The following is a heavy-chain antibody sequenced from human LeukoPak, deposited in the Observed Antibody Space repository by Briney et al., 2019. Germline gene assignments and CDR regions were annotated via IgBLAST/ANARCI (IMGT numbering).Heavy chain of an antibody. Sequence: PSETLSLTCTVSGGSISSYYWSWIRQPPGKGLEWIGYIYYSGSTNYNPSLKSRVTISVDTSKNQFSLKLSSVTAAVTAVYYCARSFHSSSWYGLSLAFDIWGQGTMVTVSS. CDR1: GGSISSYY. D-gene: IGHD6-13*01. V-gene: IGHV4-59*01. J-gene: IGHJ3*02. CDR3: ARSFHSSSWYGLSLAFDI. CDR2: IYYSGST.